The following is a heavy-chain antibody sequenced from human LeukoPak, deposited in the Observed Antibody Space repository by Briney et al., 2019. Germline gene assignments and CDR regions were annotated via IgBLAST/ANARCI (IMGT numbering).Heavy chain of an antibody. CDR2: FNPTSDSR. CDR1: GYTFTGYN. Sequence: ASVKVSCKASGYTFTGYNIHWVRQAPGQGLEWMGLFNPTSDSRSYVQKFRGRLTLTRDTSTNIVYMELSSLRSEDTAVYFCAREAGALDYWGQGTLVTVSS. J-gene: IGHJ4*02. CDR3: AREAGALDY. V-gene: IGHV1-46*01.